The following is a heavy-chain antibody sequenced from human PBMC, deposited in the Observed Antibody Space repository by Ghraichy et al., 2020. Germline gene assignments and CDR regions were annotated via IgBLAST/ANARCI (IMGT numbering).Heavy chain of an antibody. D-gene: IGHD3-3*01. CDR1: GYTFTSYA. J-gene: IGHJ6*03. CDR2: INAGNGNT. Sequence: ASVKVSCKASGYTFTSYAMHWVRQAPGQRLEWMGWINAGNGNTKYSQKFQGRVTITRDTSASTAYMELSSLRSEDTAVYYCARDMYDFWSGYLSHTYYYYYMDVWGKGTTVTVSS. CDR3: ARDMYDFWSGYLSHTYYYYYMDV. V-gene: IGHV1-3*01.